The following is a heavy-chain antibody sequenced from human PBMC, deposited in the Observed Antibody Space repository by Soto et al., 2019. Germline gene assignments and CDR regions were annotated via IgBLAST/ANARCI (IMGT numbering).Heavy chain of an antibody. CDR1: GYTFTSYG. CDR2: IRAYNGIT. CDR3: AREGPRSLV. V-gene: IGHV1-18*01. Sequence: ASVKVSCKASGYTFTSYGISWVRQAPGQGLEWMGWIRAYNGITTYPQKLRGRVTMTTDTSTSTVYLELRSLRSDVTAVYYGAREGPRSLVWGQGTLVTVSS. D-gene: IGHD6-13*01. J-gene: IGHJ4*02.